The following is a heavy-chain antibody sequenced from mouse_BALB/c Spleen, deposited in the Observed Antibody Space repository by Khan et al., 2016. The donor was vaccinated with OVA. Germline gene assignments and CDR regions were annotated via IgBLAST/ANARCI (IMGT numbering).Heavy chain of an antibody. V-gene: IGHV3-2*02. CDR2: INNSGST. Sequence: EVQLQESGPGLVKPSQSLSLTCTVTGYSITSDYAWNWIRQFPGNKLEWMGYINNSGSTSYNPSLKSRISITRDTSKNQFFLQLNSVTTEDTATDYCARFLYYFGSRGYYFDYWGQGTTLTVSS. CDR1: GYSITSDYA. J-gene: IGHJ2*01. CDR3: ARFLYYFGSRGYYFDY. D-gene: IGHD1-1*01.